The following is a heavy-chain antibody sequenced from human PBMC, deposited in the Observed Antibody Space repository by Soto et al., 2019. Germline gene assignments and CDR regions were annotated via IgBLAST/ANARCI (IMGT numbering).Heavy chain of an antibody. CDR2: ISAYNGKT. J-gene: IGHJ6*02. V-gene: IGHV1-18*01. D-gene: IGHD5-12*01. Sequence: QVQLVQSGGEVKKPGASVKLSCTASGYTFTSYGISWVRQAPGQGLEWMGWISAYNGKTNYAQNVQGRVTMTTDTSTRTAHMDLRSLRSDDTAVYYCARGVYVNDYHVMDVWGQGTTVTVSS. CDR3: ARGVYVNDYHVMDV. CDR1: GYTFTSYG.